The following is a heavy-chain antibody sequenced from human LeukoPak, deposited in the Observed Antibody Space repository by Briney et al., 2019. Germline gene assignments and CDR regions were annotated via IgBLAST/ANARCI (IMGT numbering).Heavy chain of an antibody. CDR1: GYSLATYW. D-gene: IGHD2-2*01. Sequence: GESLKISCKGSGYSLATYWIGWVRQMPGKGLEWMGIIDPGDSETRYNPSFQGQVTISADKSINTAYLQWSSLKASDTAMYYCAKSSSVLSPYNYWGQGTPVTVSS. CDR3: AKSSSVLSPYNY. V-gene: IGHV5-51*01. CDR2: IDPGDSET. J-gene: IGHJ4*02.